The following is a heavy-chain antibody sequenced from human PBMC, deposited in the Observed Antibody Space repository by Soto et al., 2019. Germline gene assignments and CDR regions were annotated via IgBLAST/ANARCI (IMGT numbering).Heavy chain of an antibody. D-gene: IGHD6-19*01. CDR3: ARDLSSGVLRNWFDP. V-gene: IGHV3-23*01. Sequence: PWWSLRLSCSASVFTFSSYAMTWFRQAPGRGLEWVSSIAGSGISTFYSDSVKGRFAISRDNSNNTVYLQMSGLRAEDTAVYYCARDLSSGVLRNWFDPWGQGTLVTVSS. J-gene: IGHJ5*02. CDR1: VFTFSSYA. CDR2: IAGSGIST.